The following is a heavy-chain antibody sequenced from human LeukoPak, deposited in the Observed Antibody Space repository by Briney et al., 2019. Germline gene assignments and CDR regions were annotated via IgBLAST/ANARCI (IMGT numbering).Heavy chain of an antibody. CDR1: GGSISSYY. J-gene: IGHJ4*02. CDR2: IYTSGST. V-gene: IGHV4-4*09. D-gene: IGHD3-3*01. Sequence: SETLSLTCTVSGGSISSYYWSWIRQSPGKGLEWIGYIYTSGSTNYNPSLKSRVTISVDTSKNQFSLKLSSVTAADTAVYYCARRTDFWSGFDYWGQGTLVTVSS. CDR3: ARRTDFWSGFDY.